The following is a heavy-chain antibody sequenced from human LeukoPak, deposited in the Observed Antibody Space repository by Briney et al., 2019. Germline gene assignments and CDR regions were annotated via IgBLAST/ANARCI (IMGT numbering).Heavy chain of an antibody. J-gene: IGHJ3*02. Sequence: GGSLRLSRAASGFTFSSYSMNWVRQAPGKGLEWVSSISSSSSYIYYADSVKGRFTISRDNAKNSLYLQMNSLRAEDTAVYYCARDVYDVDAFDIWGQGTMVTVSS. D-gene: IGHD5/OR15-5a*01. V-gene: IGHV3-21*01. CDR2: ISSSSSYI. CDR3: ARDVYDVDAFDI. CDR1: GFTFSSYS.